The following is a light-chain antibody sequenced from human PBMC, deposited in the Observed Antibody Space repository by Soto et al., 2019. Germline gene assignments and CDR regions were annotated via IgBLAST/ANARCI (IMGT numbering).Light chain of an antibody. J-gene: IGKJ1*01. CDR3: QQYGSSPKT. Sequence: EIVLTQSPGTLSLSPGERATLSCRASQIVSSTYLIWYQQKPGQAPRLLIYGASSRATGIPDRFSGSGSGTDFTLTISRLEPEDFAVYYCQQYGSSPKTFGQGTKVDIK. CDR2: GAS. V-gene: IGKV3-20*01. CDR1: QIVSSTY.